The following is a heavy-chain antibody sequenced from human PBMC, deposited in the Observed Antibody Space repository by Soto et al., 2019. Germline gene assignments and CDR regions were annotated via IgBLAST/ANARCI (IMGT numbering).Heavy chain of an antibody. CDR2: IIPILGIA. CDR1: GGTFSSYT. D-gene: IGHD2-15*01. CDR3: ARGSCSGGSCYYWFDP. V-gene: IGHV1-69*02. J-gene: IGHJ5*02. Sequence: ASVKVSCKASGGTFSSYTISWVRQAPGQGLEWMGRIIPILGIANYAQKFQGRVTITADKSTSTAYMELSSLRSEDTAVYYCARGSCSGGSCYYWFDPWGQGTLVTVSS.